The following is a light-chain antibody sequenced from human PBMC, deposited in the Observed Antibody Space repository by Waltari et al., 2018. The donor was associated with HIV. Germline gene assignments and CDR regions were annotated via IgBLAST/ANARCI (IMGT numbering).Light chain of an antibody. CDR3: SSYAGSNNM. CDR1: SSDFGGSNY. CDR2: EVS. J-gene: IGLJ3*02. V-gene: IGLV2-8*01. Sequence: QSALTQPPSASGSPGQPVTLSCTGPSSDFGGSNYVSWYQQHPGKAPKLMIYEVSTRPSGVPDRFSGSKSGNTASLTVSGLQAEDEADYYCSSYAGSNNMFGGGTKLTVL.